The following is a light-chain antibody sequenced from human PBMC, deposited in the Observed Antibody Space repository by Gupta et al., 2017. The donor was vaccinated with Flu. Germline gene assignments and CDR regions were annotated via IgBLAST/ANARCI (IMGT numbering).Light chain of an antibody. J-gene: IGLJ3*02. Sequence: QSALTHPPSASVSPGQSFTISCTGTSSDVVGYNYVSWYQQHPGTAPTLRMLVGSKRTSAVPDRFACSNSGNNDSPTVSGLEAEDEAEDDYCYYADSNNYEGVFGGGTKLTVL. CDR3: CYYADSNNYEGV. CDR2: VGS. V-gene: IGLV2-8*01. CDR1: SSDVVGYNY.